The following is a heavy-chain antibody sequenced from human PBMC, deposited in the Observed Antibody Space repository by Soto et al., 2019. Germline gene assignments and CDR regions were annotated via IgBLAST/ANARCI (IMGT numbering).Heavy chain of an antibody. CDR2: IYYSGST. V-gene: IGHV4-59*08. Sequence: SETLSLTCTVSGGSISSYYWSWIRQPPGKGLEWIGYIYYSGSTYYNPSLKSRLTISVDTSKNQLSLELNSVTAADTAVYYCARSTIAPHLFMYPFDYWGQGTLVTVSS. CDR3: ARSTIAPHLFMYPFDY. J-gene: IGHJ4*01. D-gene: IGHD6-6*01. CDR1: GGSISSYY.